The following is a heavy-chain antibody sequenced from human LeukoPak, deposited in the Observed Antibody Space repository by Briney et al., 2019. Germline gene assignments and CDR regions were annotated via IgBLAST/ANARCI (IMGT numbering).Heavy chain of an antibody. J-gene: IGHJ5*02. D-gene: IGHD2-2*01. CDR1: GYTFTGYY. CDR3: ARGRYCSSTSCYRFWFDP. V-gene: IGHV7-4-1*02. Sequence: ASVKVSCKASGYTFTGYYMHWVRQAPGQGLEWMGWINTNTGNPTYAQGFTGRFVFSLDTSVSTAYLQISSLKAEDTAVYYCARGRYCSSTSCYRFWFDPWGQGTLVTVSS. CDR2: INTNTGNP.